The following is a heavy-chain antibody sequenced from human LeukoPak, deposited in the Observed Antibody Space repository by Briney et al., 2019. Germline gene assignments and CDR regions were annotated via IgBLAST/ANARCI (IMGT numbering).Heavy chain of an antibody. CDR1: GGSISSSSYY. J-gene: IGHJ4*02. CDR2: LYYSGST. V-gene: IGHV4-39*07. Sequence: SETLSLTCTVSGGSISSSSYYWGWIRQPPGEGLEWIGSLYYSGSTYYNPSLKSRVTISVDTSKNQVSLKLNSVTAADTAVYYCTSQPGEVRGVQWLVRSIDYWGQGTLVTVSS. CDR3: TSQPGEVRGVQWLVRSIDY. D-gene: IGHD3-10*01.